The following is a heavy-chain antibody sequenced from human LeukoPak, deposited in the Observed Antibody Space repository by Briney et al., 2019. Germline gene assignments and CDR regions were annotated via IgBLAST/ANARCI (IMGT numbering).Heavy chain of an antibody. D-gene: IGHD6-13*01. CDR1: GGTFSSYA. V-gene: IGHV1-69*05. CDR2: IIPIFGTA. Sequence: SVKVSCKASGGTFSSYAISWVRQAPGQGLEWMGGIIPIFGTANYAQKLQGRVTMTTDTSTSTAYMELRSLRSDDTAVYYCAREFEQQGNFDYWGQGTLVTVSS. J-gene: IGHJ4*02. CDR3: AREFEQQGNFDY.